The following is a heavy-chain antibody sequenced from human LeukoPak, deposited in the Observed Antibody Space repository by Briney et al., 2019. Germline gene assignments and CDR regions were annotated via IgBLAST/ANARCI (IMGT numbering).Heavy chain of an antibody. CDR3: ARAAWNGGGGFDP. V-gene: IGHV4-34*01. CDR1: NGSFSGYY. J-gene: IGHJ5*02. CDR2: VSHGGDT. Sequence: PSETLSLTCAVYNGSFSGYYWSWIWQSPEKGLEWIGEVSHGGDTNYNPSLRSRVTISLDTSKNHFSLKLRSVTAADTAIYNCARAAWNGGGGFDPWGQGTLVTVSS. D-gene: IGHD3-16*01.